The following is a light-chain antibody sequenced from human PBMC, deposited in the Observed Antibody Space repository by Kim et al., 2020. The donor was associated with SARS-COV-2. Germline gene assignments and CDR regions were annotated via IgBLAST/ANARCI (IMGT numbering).Light chain of an antibody. J-gene: IGLJ1*01. CDR1: SSNIGAGYD. V-gene: IGLV1-40*01. CDR3: QSYDNSLSSYV. Sequence: QSVLTQPPSVSGAPGQRVTIPCTGRSSNIGAGYDVHWYQQLPTTAPKLLIYGNSNRPSGVPDRFSGSKSGTSASLAITGLQAEDEADYYCQSYDNSLSSYVFGSGTKVTVL. CDR2: GNS.